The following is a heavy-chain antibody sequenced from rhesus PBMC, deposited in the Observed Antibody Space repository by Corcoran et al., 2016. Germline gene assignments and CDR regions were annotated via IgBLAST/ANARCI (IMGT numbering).Heavy chain of an antibody. CDR2: IYGSGSST. Sequence: QLQLQESGPGLVKPSETLSVTCAVSGGSISSSYWSWIRQAPGKGLEWIGYIYGSGSSTNYNPSLKSRVTLSVDTSKNQLSLKLSSVTTADTAVYYCASSAQQRLVSFDYWGQGVLVTVSS. CDR1: GGSISSSY. CDR3: ASSAQQRLVSFDY. J-gene: IGHJ4*01. D-gene: IGHD6S26*01. V-gene: IGHV4-169*02.